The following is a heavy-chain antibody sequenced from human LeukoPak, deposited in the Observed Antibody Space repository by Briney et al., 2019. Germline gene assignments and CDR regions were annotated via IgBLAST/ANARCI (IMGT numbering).Heavy chain of an antibody. CDR2: IYYRVST. D-gene: IGHD3-10*01. CDR1: IDPLSTSNYY. J-gene: IGHJ3*02. CDR3: AKSNGYGLIGI. Sequence: PSETLSLTCTVSIDPLSTSNYYWGSVRQPPGKAHEWIGNIYYRVSTYYSPHLHNHVSKSLDTSRNQFSLKLNSVPAAVSAVYYCAKSNGYGLIGIWGQGTMVTVSS. V-gene: IGHV4-39*07.